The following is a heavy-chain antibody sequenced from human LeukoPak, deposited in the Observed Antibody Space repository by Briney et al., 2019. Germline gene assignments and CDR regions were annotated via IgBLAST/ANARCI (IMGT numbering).Heavy chain of an antibody. J-gene: IGHJ2*01. CDR1: GGSISSYY. D-gene: IGHD3-22*01. CDR3: ARETTYYYDSSGYYGTYWYFDL. V-gene: IGHV4-59*01. CDR2: IYYSGST. Sequence: SETLSLTCTVSGGSISSYYWSWIRQPPGKGLEWIGYIYYSGSTNYNPSLKSRVTISVDTSKNQFSLKLSSVTAADTAVYYCARETTYYYDSSGYYGTYWYFDLWGRGTLVTVSS.